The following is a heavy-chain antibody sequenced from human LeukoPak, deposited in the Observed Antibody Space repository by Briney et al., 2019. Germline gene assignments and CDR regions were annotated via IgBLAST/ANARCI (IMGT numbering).Heavy chain of an antibody. Sequence: GVLRLSCAASGFDFSNHPMSWVRQAPGKGLEWPSTISGNGNTYYADSVKGRFTTSRDNSKNMLSVQMNSLTAGDTATYYCQLATDCWGQGTLVTVSS. D-gene: IGHD6-6*01. V-gene: IGHV3-23*01. CDR1: GFDFSNHP. CDR3: QLATDC. CDR2: ISGNGNT. J-gene: IGHJ4*02.